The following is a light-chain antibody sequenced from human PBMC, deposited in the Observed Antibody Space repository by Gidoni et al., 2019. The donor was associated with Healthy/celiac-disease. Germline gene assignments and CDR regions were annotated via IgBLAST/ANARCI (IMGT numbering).Light chain of an antibody. CDR2: EGN. V-gene: IGLV2-23*01. CDR3: CSYAGSSTYV. CDR1: SSDVGSYNL. J-gene: IGLJ1*01. Sequence: QSALTQPASVSGPPGQSITISCTGTSSDVGSYNLVSWYQQHPGKAPKLMIYEGNKRPSGVSDRFSGSKSGNTASLTISGLQAEDESDYYCCSYAGSSTYVFGTGTKVTVL.